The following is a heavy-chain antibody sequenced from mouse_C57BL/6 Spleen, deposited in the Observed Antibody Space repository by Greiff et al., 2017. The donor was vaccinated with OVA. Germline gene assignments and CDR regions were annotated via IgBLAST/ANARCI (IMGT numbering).Heavy chain of an antibody. V-gene: IGHV5-4*01. Sequence: VQLKESGGGLVKPGGSLKLSCAASGFTFSSYAMSWVRQTPEKRLEWVATISDGGSYTYYPDNVKGRFTISRDNAKNNLYLQMSHLKSEDTAMYYCARVYGSSISSYWYFDVWGTGTTVTVSS. CDR2: ISDGGSYT. CDR3: ARVYGSSISSYWYFDV. CDR1: GFTFSSYA. J-gene: IGHJ1*03. D-gene: IGHD1-1*01.